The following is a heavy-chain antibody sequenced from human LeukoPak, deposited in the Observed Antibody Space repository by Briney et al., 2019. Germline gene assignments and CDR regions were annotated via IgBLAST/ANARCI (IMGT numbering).Heavy chain of an antibody. V-gene: IGHV4-34*01. Sequence: SETLSLTCAVYGGSFSGYYWSWIRQPPGKGLEWIGEINHSGSTNYNPSLKSRVTISVDTSKNQFSLKLSSVTAADTAVYYCARGLPMATHNWFDPWGREPWSPSPQ. CDR2: INHSGST. D-gene: IGHD5-24*01. CDR3: ARGLPMATHNWFDP. CDR1: GGSFSGYY. J-gene: IGHJ5*02.